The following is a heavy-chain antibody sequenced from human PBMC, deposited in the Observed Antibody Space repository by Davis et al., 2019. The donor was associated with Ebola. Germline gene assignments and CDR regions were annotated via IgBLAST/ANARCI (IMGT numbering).Heavy chain of an antibody. CDR1: GYTFTNYG. J-gene: IGHJ4*02. CDR3: ARAQFPTTSDH. CDR2: INPHNGNT. Sequence: AASVKVFCKASGYTFTNYGITWVRQAPGQGLEWMGWINPHNGNTNYAQNVQGRVIMTSDTATTTAYMGVGSLRSDDTAVYYCARAQFPTTSDHWGQGTLVTVSS. V-gene: IGHV1-18*04. D-gene: IGHD1-1*01.